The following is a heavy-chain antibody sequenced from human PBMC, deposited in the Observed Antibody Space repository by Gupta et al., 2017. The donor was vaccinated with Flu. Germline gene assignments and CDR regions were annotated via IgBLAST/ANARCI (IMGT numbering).Heavy chain of an antibody. J-gene: IGHJ4*02. CDR1: GFTFRTLA. Sequence: EVQLLESGGDLVQPGGSLRLSCAASGFTFRTLAMSWVRQAPGKGLEWVSSIIVDGGRTYYADSVTGRFTISRDNSKNTLFLQMTSLRAEDTAVYYCAPGWGGYNERFEYWGQGTLVTVSS. CDR3: APGWGGYNERFEY. V-gene: IGHV3-23*01. CDR2: IIVDGGRT. D-gene: IGHD5-24*01.